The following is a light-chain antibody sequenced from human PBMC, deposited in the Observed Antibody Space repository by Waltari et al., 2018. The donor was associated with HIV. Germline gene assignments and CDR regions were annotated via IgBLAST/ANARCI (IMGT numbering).Light chain of an antibody. CDR1: QTILTS. CDR3: QQTYIIPLT. J-gene: IGKJ3*01. V-gene: IGKV1-39*01. Sequence: DIQMTQSPSSLSASIGDKITITCRASQTILTSLNWFQQRPGQAPLLLIHGASTLQRGVSSRFSGRASGTEFTLTISSLQPEDFATYYCQQTYIIPLTFGPGTKVDIK. CDR2: GAS.